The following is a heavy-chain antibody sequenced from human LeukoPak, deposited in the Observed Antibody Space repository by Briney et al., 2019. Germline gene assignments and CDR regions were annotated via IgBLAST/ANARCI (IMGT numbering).Heavy chain of an antibody. Sequence: PSETLSLTCTVSGGSISSYYWSWIRQPAGKGLEWIGRIYTSGSTNYNPSLKSRVTISVDKSKNQFSLKLSSVTAADTAVYYCARVLVGANYYYYYMDVWGKGTTVTVSS. V-gene: IGHV4-4*07. CDR1: GGSISSYY. CDR2: IYTSGST. CDR3: ARVLVGANYYYYYMDV. J-gene: IGHJ6*03. D-gene: IGHD1-26*01.